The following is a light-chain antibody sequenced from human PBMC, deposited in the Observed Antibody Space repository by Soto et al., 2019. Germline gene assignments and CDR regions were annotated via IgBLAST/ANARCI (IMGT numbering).Light chain of an antibody. V-gene: IGLV2-14*02. Sequence: QSALTQPASVAGSPGQSITISCTGTNNDVVNFYLVSWYPQHPGNAHKLIIYEGSKRPSGIATRFSGSKSGNTASVTISGLQAEDEADYYCSSYTSGSVLFGGGTKLTVL. CDR3: SSYTSGSVL. CDR2: EGS. CDR1: NNDVVNFYL. J-gene: IGLJ2*01.